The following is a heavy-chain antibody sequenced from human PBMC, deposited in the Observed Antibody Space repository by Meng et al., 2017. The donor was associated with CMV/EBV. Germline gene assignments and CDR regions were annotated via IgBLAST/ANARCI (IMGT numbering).Heavy chain of an antibody. CDR2: ISAYNGNT. J-gene: IGHJ4*02. D-gene: IGHD1-26*01. CDR1: GYTFPSYG. CDR3: ARVGVGATWYFDY. Sequence: QVQVVHVGAEVKKPGGSGKVACKASGYTFPSYGISWVRQAPGQGLEWMGWISAYNGNTNYAQKLQGRVTMTTDTSTSTAYMELRSLRSDDTAVYYCARVGVGATWYFDYWGQGTLVTVSS. V-gene: IGHV1-18*01.